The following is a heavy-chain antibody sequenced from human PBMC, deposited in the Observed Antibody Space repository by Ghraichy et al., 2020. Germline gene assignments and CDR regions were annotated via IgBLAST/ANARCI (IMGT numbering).Heavy chain of an antibody. V-gene: IGHV4-4*07. J-gene: IGHJ5*02. CDR2: IYTSGST. D-gene: IGHD3-9*01. CDR1: GGSISSYY. CDR3: AVFNDILTGYYWFDP. Sequence: SQTLSLTCTVSGGSISSYYWSWIRQPAGKGLEWIGRIYTSGSTNYNPSLKSRVTMSVDTSKNQFSLKLSSVTAADTAVYYCAVFNDILTGYYWFDPWGQGTLVTVSS.